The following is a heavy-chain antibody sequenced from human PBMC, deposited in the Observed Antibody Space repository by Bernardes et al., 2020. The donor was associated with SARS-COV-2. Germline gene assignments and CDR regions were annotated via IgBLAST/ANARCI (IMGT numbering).Heavy chain of an antibody. J-gene: IGHJ6*02. CDR2: ISGPWRT. CDR3: AKELAYGSSWRDYSYYFGMDV. CDR1: GFTFRNYA. D-gene: IGHD6-13*01. Sequence: GSLKPPCAASGFTFRNYAISLVRQAPGKGLELVSDISGPWRTYYADSVRGRFTIPRDNSKNTLYLEMNSLRVEDTAVYYCAKELAYGSSWRDYSYYFGMDVWGQGTTVTVSS. V-gene: IGHV3-23*01.